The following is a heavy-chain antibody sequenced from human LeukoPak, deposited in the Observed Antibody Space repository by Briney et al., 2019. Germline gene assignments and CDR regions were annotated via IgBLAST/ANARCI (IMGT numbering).Heavy chain of an antibody. Sequence: SVKVSCKASGGTFSSYAISWVRQAPGQGLEWMGGIIPIFRTANYAQKFQGRVTITTDESTSTAYMELSSLRSEDTAVYYCASSLGDYYDSSGYYYGPFDYWGQGTLVTVSS. CDR2: IIPIFRTA. CDR3: ASSLGDYYDSSGYYYGPFDY. V-gene: IGHV1-69*05. CDR1: GGTFSSYA. D-gene: IGHD3-22*01. J-gene: IGHJ4*02.